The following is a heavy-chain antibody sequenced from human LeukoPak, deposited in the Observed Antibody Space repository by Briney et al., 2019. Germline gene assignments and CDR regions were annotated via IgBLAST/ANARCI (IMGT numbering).Heavy chain of an antibody. CDR1: GFTFSSYA. CDR3: AGSRYYYDSSGPDAFDI. J-gene: IGHJ3*02. V-gene: IGHV3-23*01. CDR2: ISGSGGST. Sequence: PGGSLRLSCAASGFTFSSYAMSWVRQAPGKGLEWVSAISGSGGSTYYADSVKGRFTISRDNSKNTLYLQMNSLRAEDTAVYYCAGSRYYYDSSGPDAFDIWGQGTMVTVSS. D-gene: IGHD3-22*01.